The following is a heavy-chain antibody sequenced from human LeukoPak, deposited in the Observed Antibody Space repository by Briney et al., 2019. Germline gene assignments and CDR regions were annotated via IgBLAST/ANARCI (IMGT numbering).Heavy chain of an antibody. CDR2: IKEDGSEK. D-gene: IGHD4-11*01. J-gene: IGHJ3*02. CDR1: GFTFSSFW. Sequence: GGSLRLSCAASGFTFSSFWMSWVRQAPGKGLEWVANIKEDGSEKNYMDSVKGRFTISRHDSTNTLYLQMNSLRAEDTAVYYCPREWRTVGARDANDIWAKGQWSPSLQ. V-gene: IGHV3-7*05. CDR3: PREWRTVGARDANDI.